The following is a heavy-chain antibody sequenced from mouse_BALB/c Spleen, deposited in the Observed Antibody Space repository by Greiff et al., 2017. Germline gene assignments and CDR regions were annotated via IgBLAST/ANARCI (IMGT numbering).Heavy chain of an antibody. Sequence: DVHLVESGGGLVQPGGSRKLSCAASGFTFSSFGMHWVRQAPEKGLEWVAYISSGSSTIYYADTVKGRFTISRDNPKNTLFLQMTSLRSEDTAVYYCARKGSGYAMDYWGQGTSVTVSS. D-gene: IGHD3-1*01. CDR1: GFTFSSFG. CDR3: ARKGSGYAMDY. CDR2: ISSGSSTI. J-gene: IGHJ4*01. V-gene: IGHV5-17*02.